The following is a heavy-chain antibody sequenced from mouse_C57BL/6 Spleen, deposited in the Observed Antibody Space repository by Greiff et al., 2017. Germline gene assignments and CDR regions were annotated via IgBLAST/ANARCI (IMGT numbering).Heavy chain of an antibody. CDR2: IRNKANGYTT. Sequence: EVKLMESGGGLVQPGGSLSLPCAASGFTFTDYYMSWVRQPPGKALEWLGFIRNKANGYTTEYSASVKGRFTISRDNSQSILYLQMNALRAEDSATYYCARFSTGPWFAYWGQETLVTVSA. J-gene: IGHJ3*01. V-gene: IGHV7-3*01. D-gene: IGHD4-1*02. CDR1: GFTFTDYY. CDR3: ARFSTGPWFAY.